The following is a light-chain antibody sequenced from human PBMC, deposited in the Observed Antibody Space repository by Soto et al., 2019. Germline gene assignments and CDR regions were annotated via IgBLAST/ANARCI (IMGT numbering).Light chain of an antibody. CDR2: AAS. Sequence: DTQMTQSPSSLSASVGDRVTINCRASQTISNYLNWYQEKPGKAPKLLIYAASNLQSGVPSRFSGSGSGTEFTLTISNLQPEDFATYYCQKTYSTPFTFGPGTKVDI. CDR3: QKTYSTPFT. J-gene: IGKJ3*01. CDR1: QTISNY. V-gene: IGKV1-39*01.